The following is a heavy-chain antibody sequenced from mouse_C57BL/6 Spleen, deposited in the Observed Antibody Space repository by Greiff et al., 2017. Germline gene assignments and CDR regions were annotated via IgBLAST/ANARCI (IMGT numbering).Heavy chain of an antibody. D-gene: IGHD2-4*01. CDR3: ARNYDYGWFAY. V-gene: IGHV5-17*01. CDR2: ISSGSSTI. J-gene: IGHJ3*01. Sequence: DVMLVESGGGLVKPGGSLKLSCAASGFTFSDYGMHWVRQAPEKGLEWVAYISSGSSTIYYADTVKGRFTISRDNAKNTLFLQMTSLRSEDTAMYYCARNYDYGWFAYWGQGTLVTVSA. CDR1: GFTFSDYG.